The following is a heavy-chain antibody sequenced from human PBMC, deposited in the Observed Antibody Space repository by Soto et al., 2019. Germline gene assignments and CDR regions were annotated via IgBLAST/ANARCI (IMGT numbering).Heavy chain of an antibody. CDR1: GYTFTSYA. V-gene: IGHV1-3*01. Sequence: ASVKVSCKASGYTFTSYAMHWVRQAPGQRLEWMGWINAGNGNTKYSQKFQGRVTITRDTSASTAYMELSSLRSEDTAVYYCARVEAVAGSPFDYWGQGTLVTVSS. CDR2: INAGNGNT. D-gene: IGHD6-19*01. CDR3: ARVEAVAGSPFDY. J-gene: IGHJ4*02.